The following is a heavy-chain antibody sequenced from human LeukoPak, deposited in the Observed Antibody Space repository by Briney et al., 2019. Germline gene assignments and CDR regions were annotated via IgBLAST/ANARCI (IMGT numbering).Heavy chain of an antibody. CDR3: PREHPSSWYPPYYPYATHV. Sequence: SETLSLTCTLSGGSISSYYWSWIRQPAGKGLEWIGRIYTSGSTNYNPSLKSRVTMSVDTSKNQFSLKLSSVTAADTAVYYCPREHPSSWYPPYYPYATHVSGQATTLT. CDR2: IYTSGST. J-gene: IGHJ6*02. D-gene: IGHD6-13*01. V-gene: IGHV4-4*07. CDR1: GGSISSYY.